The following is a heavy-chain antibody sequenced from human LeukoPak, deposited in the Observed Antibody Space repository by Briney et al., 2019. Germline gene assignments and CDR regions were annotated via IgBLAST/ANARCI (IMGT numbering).Heavy chain of an antibody. V-gene: IGHV3-73*01. Sequence: PGGSLKLSCAASGVTFSGSAMHWVRQASGKGLEWVGRIRSKANSYATAYAASVKGRFTISRDDSKNTAYLQMSSLKTEDTAVYYCTRGIVVVPAAPLADDYWGQGTLVTVSS. J-gene: IGHJ4*02. CDR1: GVTFSGSA. D-gene: IGHD2-2*01. CDR2: IRSKANSYAT. CDR3: TRGIVVVPAAPLADDY.